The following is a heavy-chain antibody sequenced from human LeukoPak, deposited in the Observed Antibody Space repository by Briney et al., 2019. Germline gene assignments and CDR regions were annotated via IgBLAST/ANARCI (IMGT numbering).Heavy chain of an antibody. D-gene: IGHD5-18*01. J-gene: IGHJ5*02. CDR2: IYHSGST. V-gene: IGHV4-30-2*01. CDR3: ARVGGYQSFDP. Sequence: SETLSLTCAVSGGSISSGGYSWSWIRQPPGKGLEWIGYIYHSGSTYYNPSLKSRVTISVDRSKNQFSLKLSSVTAADTAVYYCARVGGYQSFDPWGQGTLVTVSS. CDR1: GGSISSGGYS.